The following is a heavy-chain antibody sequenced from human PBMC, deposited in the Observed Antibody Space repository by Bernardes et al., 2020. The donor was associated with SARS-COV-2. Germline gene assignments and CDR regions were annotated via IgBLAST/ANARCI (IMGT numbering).Heavy chain of an antibody. CDR2: IIVVSGDT. D-gene: IGHD4-17*01. V-gene: IGHV1-58*01. Sequence: SVKVSCKASGRTFTSSAVQWVRQARGQRLEWIGWIIVVSGDTNYTQKFQERITITRDMSTSTVYMELSSLRSEDTAVYYCATLATTVEKTWSYWGQGTLVTVSS. J-gene: IGHJ4*02. CDR1: GRTFTSSA. CDR3: ATLATTVEKTWSY.